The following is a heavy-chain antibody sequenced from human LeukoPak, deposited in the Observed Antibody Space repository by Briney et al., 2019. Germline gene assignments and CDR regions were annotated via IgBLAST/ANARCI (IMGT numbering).Heavy chain of an antibody. Sequence: SETLSLTCTVSGGSISSYYWGWIRQPPGKGLEWIGEINHSGSTNYNPSLKSRVTISVDTSKNQFSLKLSSVTAADTAVYYCARGRGYDYVWGSYRKYYYGMDVWGQGTTVTVSS. CDR2: INHSGST. D-gene: IGHD3-16*02. J-gene: IGHJ6*02. V-gene: IGHV4-34*01. CDR1: GGSISSYY. CDR3: ARGRGYDYVWGSYRKYYYGMDV.